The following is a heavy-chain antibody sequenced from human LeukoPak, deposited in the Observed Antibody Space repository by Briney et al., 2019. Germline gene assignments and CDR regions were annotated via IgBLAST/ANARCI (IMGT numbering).Heavy chain of an antibody. J-gene: IGHJ5*02. CDR2: IYHSGST. D-gene: IGHD1-1*01. V-gene: IGHV4-59*01. CDR1: GGSISSYY. Sequence: SETLSLTCTVSGGSISSYYWSWIRQPPGKGLEWIGYIYHSGSTNYNPSLKSRVTISVDTSKNQFSLKLSSVTAADTAVYYCASGTVQLEAGGWFDPWGQGTLVTVSS. CDR3: ASGTVQLEAGGWFDP.